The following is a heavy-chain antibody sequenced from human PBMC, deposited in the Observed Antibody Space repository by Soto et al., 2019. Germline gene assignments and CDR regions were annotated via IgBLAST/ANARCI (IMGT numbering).Heavy chain of an antibody. D-gene: IGHD6-13*01. Sequence: GGSLRLSCAASGFTFSNAWMSWVRQAPGKGLEWVGRIKSRTDGGTTDYAAPVKGRFTISRDDSKNTLYLQMNSLKTEDTAVYYCTTAPGIAAAGTEGWGQGTLVTVS. CDR3: TTAPGIAAAGTEG. V-gene: IGHV3-15*01. CDR1: GFTFSNAW. CDR2: IKSRTDGGTT. J-gene: IGHJ4*02.